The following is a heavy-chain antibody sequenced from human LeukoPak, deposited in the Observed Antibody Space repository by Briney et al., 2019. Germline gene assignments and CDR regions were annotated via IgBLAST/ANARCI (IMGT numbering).Heavy chain of an antibody. CDR3: AREHSGYDFPGRDYYYMDV. Sequence: NTGGSLRLSCAASGFTFNTYNMNWVRQAPGKGLEWVSSISSSSSSYIYYADSVKGRFTISRDNAKNSLYLQMNSLRAEDTAVYYCAREHSGYDFPGRDYYYMDVWGKGTTVTVSS. J-gene: IGHJ6*03. CDR2: ISSSSSSYI. V-gene: IGHV3-21*01. CDR1: GFTFNTYN. D-gene: IGHD5-12*01.